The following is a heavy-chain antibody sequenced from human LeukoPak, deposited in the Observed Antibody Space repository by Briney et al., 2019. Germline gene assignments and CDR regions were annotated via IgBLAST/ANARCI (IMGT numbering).Heavy chain of an antibody. Sequence: GSLGLSCAASGFTFSSYSMNLVRQAPGKGPEWVSSISNSSSYIYYADSVKGRFTISRDNAKNSLYLQMNSLRAEDTAVYYCARDRGLGYCSGGSCYMADYWGQGTLVTVSS. CDR3: ARDRGLGYCSGGSCYMADY. CDR1: GFTFSSYS. CDR2: ISNSSSYI. J-gene: IGHJ4*02. D-gene: IGHD2-15*01. V-gene: IGHV3-21*01.